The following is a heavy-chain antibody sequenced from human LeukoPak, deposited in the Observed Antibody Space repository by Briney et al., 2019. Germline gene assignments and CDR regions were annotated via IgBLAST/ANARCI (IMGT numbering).Heavy chain of an antibody. CDR1: GGSISNYY. D-gene: IGHD3-22*01. CDR3: ARVIPEYYYDSSGFDY. J-gene: IGHJ4*02. CDR2: IYYSGST. Sequence: SETLSLTCTVSGGSISNYYWSWIRQPPGKGLEWIGYIYYSGSTNYNPSLKSRVTISVDTSKNQLSLKLSSVTAADTAVYYCARVIPEYYYDSSGFDYWGQGTLVTVSS. V-gene: IGHV4-59*01.